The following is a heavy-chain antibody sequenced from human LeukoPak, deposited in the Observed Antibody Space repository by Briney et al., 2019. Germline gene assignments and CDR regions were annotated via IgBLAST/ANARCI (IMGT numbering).Heavy chain of an antibody. CDR1: GFTFSSYS. CDR3: ARETVLGTVTTTSYYYYYYMDV. J-gene: IGHJ6*03. D-gene: IGHD4-17*01. V-gene: IGHV3-48*01. Sequence: PGGSLRLSCAASGFTFSSYSMNWVRQAPGKGLEWVSYISSSSSTIYYADSVKGRFTISRDNAKNSLYLRMNSLRAEDTAVYYCARETVLGTVTTTSYYYYYYMDVWGKGTTVTVSS. CDR2: ISSSSSTI.